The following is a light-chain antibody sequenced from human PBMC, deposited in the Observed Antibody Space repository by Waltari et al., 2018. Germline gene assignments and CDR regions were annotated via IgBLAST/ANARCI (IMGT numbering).Light chain of an antibody. Sequence: EMVITQSPATLSVSPGERATLSRRTSQFVSNSLAWYQQKPGQAPRLLMYGASTRATGTPARFSGSGFGTEFTLTISSLESEDFAVYYCQQYNVWPPEYAFGQGTKLEIK. CDR2: GAS. J-gene: IGKJ2*01. CDR1: QFVSNS. V-gene: IGKV3-15*01. CDR3: QQYNVWPPEYA.